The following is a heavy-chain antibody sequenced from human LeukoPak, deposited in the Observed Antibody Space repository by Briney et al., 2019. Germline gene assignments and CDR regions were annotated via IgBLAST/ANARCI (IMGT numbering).Heavy chain of an antibody. V-gene: IGHV3-48*03. Sequence: GGSLRLSCAASGFTFSSYEMNWVRQAPGKGLERISYISSSGSTMYYADSVKGRFTISRDNAKNSLYLQMNSLRAEDTAIYYCASSSWYALDYWGQGTLVTVSP. CDR3: ASSSWYALDY. J-gene: IGHJ4*02. CDR2: ISSSGSTM. D-gene: IGHD6-13*01. CDR1: GFTFSSYE.